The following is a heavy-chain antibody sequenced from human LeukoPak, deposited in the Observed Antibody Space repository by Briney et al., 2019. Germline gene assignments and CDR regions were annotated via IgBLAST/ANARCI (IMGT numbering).Heavy chain of an antibody. CDR3: ARAPTVVVVPAAKNYYFDY. Sequence: PSETLSLTCTVSGGSISSYYWSWIRQPPGKGLEGIGYIYYSGSTNYNPSLKSRVTISVDTSKNQFSLKLSSVTAADTAVYYCARAPTVVVVPAAKNYYFDYWGQGTLVTVSS. J-gene: IGHJ4*02. D-gene: IGHD2-2*01. V-gene: IGHV4-59*01. CDR1: GGSISSYY. CDR2: IYYSGST.